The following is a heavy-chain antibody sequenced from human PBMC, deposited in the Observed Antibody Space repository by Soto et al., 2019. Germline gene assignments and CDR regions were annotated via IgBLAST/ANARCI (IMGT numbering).Heavy chain of an antibody. CDR2: INAGNGNT. D-gene: IGHD5-18*01. CDR1: GYTFTSYA. Sequence: AASVKVSCKASGYTFTSYAMHWVRQAPGQRLEWMGWINAGNGNTKYSQKFQGRVTITRDTSASTAYMELSSLRSEDTAVYYCARGPRYSYPSSPFDYWGQGTLVTVSS. V-gene: IGHV1-3*01. J-gene: IGHJ4*02. CDR3: ARGPRYSYPSSPFDY.